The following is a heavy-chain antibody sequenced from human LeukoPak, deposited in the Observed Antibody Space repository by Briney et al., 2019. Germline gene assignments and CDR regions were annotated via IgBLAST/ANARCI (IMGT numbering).Heavy chain of an antibody. CDR2: IYYSGST. V-gene: IGHV4-59*01. Sequence: PSETLSLTCTVSGGSISSYYWSWIRRPPGKGLEWIGYIYYSGSTNYNPSLKSRVTISVDTSKNQFSLKLSSVTAADTAVYYCAGSIAVAGTSFDYWGQGTLVTVSS. CDR1: GGSISSYY. CDR3: AGSIAVAGTSFDY. D-gene: IGHD6-19*01. J-gene: IGHJ4*02.